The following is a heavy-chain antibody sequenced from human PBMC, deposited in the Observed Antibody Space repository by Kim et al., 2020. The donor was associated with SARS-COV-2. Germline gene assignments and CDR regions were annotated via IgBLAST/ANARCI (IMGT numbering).Heavy chain of an antibody. V-gene: IGHV3-48*03. CDR2: ISSSGGTI. CDR3: ARGVHGVISVCYYYYM. D-gene: IGHD3-10*01. CDR1: GFTFSSYE. Sequence: GGSLRLSCAASGFTFSSYEMNWVRQAPGKGLEWVSYISSSGGTIYYADSVKGRFTISRDNAKKSLYMQMNSLRAEDTAVYYCARGVHGVISVCYYYYM. J-gene: IGHJ6*03.